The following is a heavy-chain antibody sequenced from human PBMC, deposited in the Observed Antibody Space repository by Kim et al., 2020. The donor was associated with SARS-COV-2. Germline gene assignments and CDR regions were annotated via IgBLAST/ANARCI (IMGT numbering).Heavy chain of an antibody. V-gene: IGHV5-51*01. CDR3: ASAPMTYSSSWSGVDY. D-gene: IGHD6-13*01. CDR2: IYPGDSDT. J-gene: IGHJ4*02. Sequence: GESLKISCKGSGYSFATYWIGWVRQMPGKGLEWMGIIYPGDSDTKYSPSFQGQVTISADKSISTAYLQWSSLKASDTAMYYCASAPMTYSSSWSGVDYWGQGTLVTVSS. CDR1: GYSFATYW.